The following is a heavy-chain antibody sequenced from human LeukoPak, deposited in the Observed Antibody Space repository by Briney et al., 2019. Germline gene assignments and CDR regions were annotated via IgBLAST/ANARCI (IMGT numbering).Heavy chain of an antibody. CDR3: ARGGRVSPLDY. V-gene: IGHV4-59*01. Sequence: SETLSLTCTVSGGSISSYCWSWIRQPPGKGLEWIGYIYYSGSTNYNPSLKSRVTISVDTSKNQFSLKLSSVTAADTAVYYCARGGRVSPLDYWGQGTLVTVSS. D-gene: IGHD1-14*01. CDR2: IYYSGST. CDR1: GGSISSYC. J-gene: IGHJ4*02.